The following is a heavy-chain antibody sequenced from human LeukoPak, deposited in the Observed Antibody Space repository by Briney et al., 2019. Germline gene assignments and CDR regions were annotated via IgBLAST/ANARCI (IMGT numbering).Heavy chain of an antibody. V-gene: IGHV4-34*01. J-gene: IGHJ6*02. Sequence: SETLSLTCAVYGGSFSGYYWSWIRQPPGKGLEWIGEINHSGSTNYNPSLKSRVTISVDTSKNQFSLKLSSVTAADTAVYYCARRRLSSLYGMDVWGQGTTVTVSS. CDR2: INHSGST. CDR1: GGSFSGYY. CDR3: ARRRLSSLYGMDV. D-gene: IGHD6-13*01.